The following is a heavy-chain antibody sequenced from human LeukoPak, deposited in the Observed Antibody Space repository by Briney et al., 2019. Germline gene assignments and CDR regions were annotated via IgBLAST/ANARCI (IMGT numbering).Heavy chain of an antibody. Sequence: GGSLRLSCAASGFTFSDYYMSWIRRAPGKGLEWVSYISSSGSTIYYADSVKGRFTISRDNAKNSLYLQMNSLRAEDTAVYYCARVLPFVVVTATNDAFDIWGQGTMVTVSS. CDR3: ARVLPFVVVTATNDAFDI. CDR1: GFTFSDYY. D-gene: IGHD2-21*02. V-gene: IGHV3-11*01. J-gene: IGHJ3*02. CDR2: ISSSGSTI.